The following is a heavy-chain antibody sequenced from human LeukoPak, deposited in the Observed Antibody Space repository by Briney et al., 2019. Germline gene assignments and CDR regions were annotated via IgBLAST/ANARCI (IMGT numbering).Heavy chain of an antibody. J-gene: IGHJ5*02. Sequence: GASVKVSCKASGYTFTSYDINWVRQATGQGLEWMGWMNPNSSNTGYAQKFQGRVTMTRNTSISTAYMELSSLRSEDTAVYYCARKVTAIRGDWFDPWGQGTLVTVSS. D-gene: IGHD2-21*02. CDR2: MNPNSSNT. V-gene: IGHV1-8*01. CDR1: GYTFTSYD. CDR3: ARKVTAIRGDWFDP.